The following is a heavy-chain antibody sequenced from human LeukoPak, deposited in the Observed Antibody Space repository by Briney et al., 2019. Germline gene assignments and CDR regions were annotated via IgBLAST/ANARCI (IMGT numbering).Heavy chain of an antibody. V-gene: IGHV4-59*01. J-gene: IGHJ5*02. D-gene: IGHD3-9*01. CDR1: GGSISSYY. Sequence: SETLSLTCTVSGGSISSYYWSWLRQPPGKGLEWIGYIYYSGSTNYNPSLKSRVTISVDTSKNQFSLKLSSVTAADTAVYYCARGGGYFDWLSPPGFDPWGQGTLVTVSS. CDR3: ARGGGYFDWLSPPGFDP. CDR2: IYYSGST.